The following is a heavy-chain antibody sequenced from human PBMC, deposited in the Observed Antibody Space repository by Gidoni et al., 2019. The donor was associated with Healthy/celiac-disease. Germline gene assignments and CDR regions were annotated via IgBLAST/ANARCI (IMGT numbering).Heavy chain of an antibody. CDR3: ARGSGVPGYGFDI. V-gene: IGHV1-3*01. D-gene: IGHD2-8*01. CDR2: INAGNGNT. CDR1: GYTFTSYA. J-gene: IGHJ3*02. Sequence: QVQLVQSGAEVKKPGASVKVSCKASGYTFTSYAMHWVRQAPGQRLEWMEWINAGNGNTKYSQKFQGRVTITRDTSASTAYMELSSLRSEDTAVYYCARGSGVPGYGFDIWGQGTMVTVSS.